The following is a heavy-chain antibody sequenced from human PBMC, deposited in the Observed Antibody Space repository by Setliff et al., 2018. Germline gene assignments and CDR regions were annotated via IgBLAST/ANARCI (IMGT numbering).Heavy chain of an antibody. Sequence: ASVKVSCKASGHTFITFGISWVRQAPGQGLEWMGWISAYSDDTKYAEKFQGRVTMTMDTSTGTAYMELRSLRSDDTAVYICAHDSSGYYPGYWGQGTLVTVSS. CDR2: ISAYSDDT. V-gene: IGHV1-18*01. CDR3: AHDSSGYYPGY. J-gene: IGHJ4*02. CDR1: GHTFITFG. D-gene: IGHD3-22*01.